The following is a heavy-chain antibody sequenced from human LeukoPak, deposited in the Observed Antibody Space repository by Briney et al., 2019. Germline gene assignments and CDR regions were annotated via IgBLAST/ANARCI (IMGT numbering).Heavy chain of an antibody. V-gene: IGHV3-7*03. Sequence: GGSLRLSCAVSGFTFSGFWMSWSRQAPGKGLEWVASINSDGSEGYYADVVKGRFTISRDNAKNSLYLQINSLRAEDTAVYYCAKDLGPDPGGYYDSSGYYYADYWGQGTLVTVSS. CDR3: AKDLGPDPGGYYDSSGYYYADY. D-gene: IGHD3-22*01. CDR2: INSDGSEG. J-gene: IGHJ4*02. CDR1: GFTFSGFW.